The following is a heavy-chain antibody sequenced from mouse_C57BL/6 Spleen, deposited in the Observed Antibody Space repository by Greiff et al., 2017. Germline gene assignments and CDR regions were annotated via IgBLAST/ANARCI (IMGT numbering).Heavy chain of an antibody. CDR3: TTGIITTVVEYFDY. J-gene: IGHJ2*01. Sequence: VQLQQSGAELVRPGASVKLSCTASGFNIKDDYMHWVKQRPEQGLEWIGWIDPENGDTEYASKFQGKATITADTSSNTAYLQLSSLTSEDTAVYSCTTGIITTVVEYFDYWGQGTTLTVSS. D-gene: IGHD1-1*01. CDR1: GFNIKDDY. CDR2: IDPENGDT. V-gene: IGHV14-4*01.